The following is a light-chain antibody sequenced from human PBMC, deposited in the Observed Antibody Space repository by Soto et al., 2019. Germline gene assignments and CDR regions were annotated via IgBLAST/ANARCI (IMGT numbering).Light chain of an antibody. Sequence: QSVLTQPASVSGSPGRSITISCTGTSSDVGGYNYVSWYQQHPGKAPKLMIYEVNNRPSGVSDRFSGSKSGNTAFLTISGLQAEDEADYYCSSYRSTLVFGGGTKLTVL. CDR1: SSDVGGYNY. V-gene: IGLV2-14*01. J-gene: IGLJ3*02. CDR3: SSYRSTLV. CDR2: EVN.